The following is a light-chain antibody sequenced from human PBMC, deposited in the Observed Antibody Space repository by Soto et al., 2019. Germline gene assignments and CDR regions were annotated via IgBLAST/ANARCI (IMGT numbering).Light chain of an antibody. CDR1: ESVSSSY. CDR3: QQYGSSLWT. J-gene: IGKJ1*01. CDR2: GAS. Sequence: EIVLTQSPGTLSLSPGERATLSCRASESVSSSYLAWYQQKPGQAPRLLIFGASSRATGTPDRFSGSGSGTDFTLTISRLEPEDFAVYYCQQYGSSLWTFGQGTKGDIK. V-gene: IGKV3-20*01.